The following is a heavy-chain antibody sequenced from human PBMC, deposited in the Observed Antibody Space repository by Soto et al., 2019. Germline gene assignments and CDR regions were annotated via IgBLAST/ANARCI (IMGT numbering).Heavy chain of an antibody. J-gene: IGHJ5*02. CDR1: GGTFSSYA. Sequence: SVKVSCKASGGTFSSYAISWVRQAPGQGLEWMGGIIPIFGTANYAQKFQGRVTITADKSTSTAYMELSSLRSEDTAVYYCASAFLSGPNNWFDPWGQGTLVTVSS. D-gene: IGHD3-3*01. V-gene: IGHV1-69*06. CDR2: IIPIFGTA. CDR3: ASAFLSGPNNWFDP.